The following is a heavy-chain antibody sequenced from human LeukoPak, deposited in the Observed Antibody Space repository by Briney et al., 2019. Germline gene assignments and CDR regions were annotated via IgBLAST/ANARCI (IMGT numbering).Heavy chain of an antibody. Sequence: GGSLRLSCTASGFTFGDYGMNWVRQAPGKGLEWVSFIRSKAYGGTTEYAASVKCGFTMSRDDSKSIDYLQMNSLKTEDTAVYYCTGSFGELTFFDYWGQGTLVTVSS. CDR3: TGSFGELTFFDY. D-gene: IGHD3-10*01. J-gene: IGHJ4*02. CDR1: GFTFGDYG. CDR2: IRSKAYGGTT. V-gene: IGHV3-49*04.